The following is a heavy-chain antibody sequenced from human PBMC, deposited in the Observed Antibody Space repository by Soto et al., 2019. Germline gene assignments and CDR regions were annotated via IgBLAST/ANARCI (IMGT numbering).Heavy chain of an antibody. J-gene: IGHJ4*02. CDR1: GGSISSNY. Sequence: PSETLSLTCTVSGGSISSNYWTWIRQPPGKGLEWIGYVYNSGSTNYNPSLKSRVTISEGTSKSQFSLKVNSMTAADTAVYYCARYRREAVAGYTLDNWGQGMLVTVSS. V-gene: IGHV4-59*01. D-gene: IGHD6-13*01. CDR3: ARYRREAVAGYTLDN. CDR2: VYNSGST.